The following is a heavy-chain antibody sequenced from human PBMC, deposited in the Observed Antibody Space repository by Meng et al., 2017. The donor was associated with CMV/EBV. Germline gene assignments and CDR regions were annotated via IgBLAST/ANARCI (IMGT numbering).Heavy chain of an antibody. D-gene: IGHD2-15*01. V-gene: IGHV1-2*02. CDR3: ARRVRISNWFDP. J-gene: IGHJ5*02. CDR1: GYTFTGYY. CDR2: INPNSGGT. Sequence: ASVKVSCKAPGYTFTGYYMHWVRQAPGQGLEWMGWINPNSGGTNYAQKFQGRVTMTRDTSISTAYMELSRLRSDDTAVYYCARRVRISNWFDPWGQGTLVTVSS.